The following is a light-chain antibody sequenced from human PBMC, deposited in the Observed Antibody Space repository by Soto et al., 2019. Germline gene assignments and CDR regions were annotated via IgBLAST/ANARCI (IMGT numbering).Light chain of an antibody. Sequence: EIVLTQSPATLSLSPGERATLSCRASQSVSSYLAWYHQKPGQAPRLLIYDASNRATGIPARFRGSGSGTDFTLTISSLEPEDFAVYYCQQRSNWPPSLTFGGGTKVEI. CDR2: DAS. CDR1: QSVSSY. CDR3: QQRSNWPPSLT. J-gene: IGKJ4*01. V-gene: IGKV3-11*01.